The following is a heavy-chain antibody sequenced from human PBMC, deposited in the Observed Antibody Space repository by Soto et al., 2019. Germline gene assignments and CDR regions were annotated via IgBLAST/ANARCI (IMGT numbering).Heavy chain of an antibody. CDR2: ISGSGGYT. J-gene: IGHJ4*02. D-gene: IGHD2-15*01. CDR1: GFTFSSYA. CDR3: AKWTVVVVAATRGGYFDY. Sequence: EVQLLESGGGLVQPGGSLRLSCEASGFTFSSYAMSWVGQAPGKGLEWVSVISGSGGYTYYADSVKGRFTISRDNSKNTLYLQMNSLRAEDTAVYYCAKWTVVVVAATRGGYFDYWGQGTLVTVSS. V-gene: IGHV3-23*01.